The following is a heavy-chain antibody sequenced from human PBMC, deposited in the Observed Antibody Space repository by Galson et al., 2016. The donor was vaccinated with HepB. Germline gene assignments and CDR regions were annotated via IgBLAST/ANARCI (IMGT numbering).Heavy chain of an antibody. CDR2: ICGTGGNT. J-gene: IGHJ4*02. Sequence: SLRLSCAASGFTFSNYAMSWVRQAPGKGLEWVSAICGTGGNTYYADSVKGRFTISRDKSKDTLYLQMNSLRAEDTAVYYCARIGYCTSTSCYGGVDYWGQGTLVTVSS. V-gene: IGHV3-23*01. CDR3: ARIGYCTSTSCYGGVDY. CDR1: GFTFSNYA. D-gene: IGHD2-2*01.